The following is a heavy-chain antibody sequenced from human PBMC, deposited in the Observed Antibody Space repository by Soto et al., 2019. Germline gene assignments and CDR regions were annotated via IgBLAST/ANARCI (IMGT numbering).Heavy chain of an antibody. CDR1: GFTFSSYA. J-gene: IGHJ6*02. Sequence: QVQLVESGGGVVQPGRSLRLSCAASGFTFSSYAMHWVRQAPGKWLEWVAVISYDGSNKYYADSVKGRFTISRDNYKNTLYLQMNSLRAEDTAVYYCARDTYDFWSAGGGPMDVWGQGTTVTVSS. D-gene: IGHD3-3*01. CDR2: ISYDGSNK. V-gene: IGHV3-30-3*01. CDR3: ARDTYDFWSAGGGPMDV.